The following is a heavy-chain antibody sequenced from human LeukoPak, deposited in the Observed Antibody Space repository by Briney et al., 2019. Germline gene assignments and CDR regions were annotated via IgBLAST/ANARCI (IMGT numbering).Heavy chain of an antibody. Sequence: PGGSLRLSCAASEFTVSSNYMSWVRQAPGKGLEWVSVIYSGGSTYYADSVKGRFTISRDNSKNTLYLQMNSLRAEDTAVCYCARDYYDSSGYRHDAFDIWGQGTMVTVSS. CDR3: ARDYYDSSGYRHDAFDI. V-gene: IGHV3-53*01. D-gene: IGHD3-22*01. CDR2: IYSGGST. CDR1: EFTVSSNY. J-gene: IGHJ3*02.